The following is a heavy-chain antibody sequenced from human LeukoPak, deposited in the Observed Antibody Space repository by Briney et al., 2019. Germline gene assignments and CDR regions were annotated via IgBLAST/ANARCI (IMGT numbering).Heavy chain of an antibody. CDR2: INPNNGGT. CDR1: GYTFTGYY. Sequence: ASVKVSCKASGYTFTGYYIHWVRQAPGQGLEWMGWINPNNGGTNYAQKFQGRVTMTRDTSITTAYVELNSLTSDDTAVYYWARGGGPNLMYGEYAYWGQGTLVTVSS. J-gene: IGHJ4*02. V-gene: IGHV1-2*02. D-gene: IGHD3-10*02. CDR3: ARGGGPNLMYGEYAY.